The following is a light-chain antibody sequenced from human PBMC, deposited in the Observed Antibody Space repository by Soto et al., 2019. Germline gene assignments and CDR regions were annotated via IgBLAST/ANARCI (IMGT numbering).Light chain of an antibody. Sequence: QSVLTQPASVSGSPGQTITISCTGTSSDIGGYNAVSWYQHHPGKAPKLIIYEVTHRPSGVSDRLSASKSGNTASLTISGLQAEDEADYYCNSFRVLQLYVFGTGIRSP. J-gene: IGLJ1*01. CDR2: EVT. V-gene: IGLV2-14*01. CDR3: NSFRVLQLYV. CDR1: SSDIGGYNA.